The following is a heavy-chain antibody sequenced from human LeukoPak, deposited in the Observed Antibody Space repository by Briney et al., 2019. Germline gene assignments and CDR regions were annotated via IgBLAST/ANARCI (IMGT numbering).Heavy chain of an antibody. D-gene: IGHD6-13*01. CDR3: ARGGGYSSSWYLYY. CDR2: INHSGST. Sequence: SETLSLTCAVYGGSFNGYYWSWIRQPPGKGLEWIGEINHSGSTNYNPSLKSRVTISVDTSKNQFSLKLSSVTAADTAVYYCARGGGYSSSWYLYYWGQGTLVAVSS. CDR1: GGSFNGYY. J-gene: IGHJ4*02. V-gene: IGHV4-34*01.